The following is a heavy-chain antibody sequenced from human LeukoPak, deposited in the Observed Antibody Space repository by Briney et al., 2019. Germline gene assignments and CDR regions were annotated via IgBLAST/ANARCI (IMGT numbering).Heavy chain of an antibody. D-gene: IGHD6-19*01. CDR1: GYSFTSYW. J-gene: IGHJ4*02. V-gene: IGHV5-51*01. Sequence: PGESLKISCKGSGYSFTSYWIGWVRQMPGKGLEWMGIIYPGDSDTRYSPSFQGQVTISADKSISTAYLQWGSLKASDTAMYYCARSKGIAVAERYYFDYWGQGTLVTVSS. CDR2: IYPGDSDT. CDR3: ARSKGIAVAERYYFDY.